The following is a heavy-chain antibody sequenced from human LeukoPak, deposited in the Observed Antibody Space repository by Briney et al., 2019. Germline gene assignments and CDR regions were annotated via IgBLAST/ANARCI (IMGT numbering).Heavy chain of an antibody. CDR1: GGSFSGYY. CDR3: ARGYDSSGYYGDDFDY. J-gene: IGHJ4*02. V-gene: IGHV4-34*01. Sequence: SETLSLTCAVYGGSFSGYYWSWIRQPPGKGLEWIGEINHSGSTNYNPSLKSRVTISVDTSKNQFSLKLSSVTAADTVVYYCARGYDSSGYYGDDFDYWGQGTLVTVSS. D-gene: IGHD3-22*01. CDR2: INHSGST.